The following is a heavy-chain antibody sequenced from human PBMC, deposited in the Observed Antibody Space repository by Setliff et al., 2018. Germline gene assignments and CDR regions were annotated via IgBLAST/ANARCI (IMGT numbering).Heavy chain of an antibody. CDR1: GFSFSIFW. Sequence: GGSLRLSCAGSGFSFSIFWMSWVRQAPGKGLEWVSHIRDTGTTVHYADSVKGRFTISRDNAKNSLYLQMNSLRADDTAVYYCARDHGGYNSLDYWGQGTVVTVSS. D-gene: IGHD5-12*01. CDR2: IRDTGTTV. V-gene: IGHV3-48*01. J-gene: IGHJ4*02. CDR3: ARDHGGYNSLDY.